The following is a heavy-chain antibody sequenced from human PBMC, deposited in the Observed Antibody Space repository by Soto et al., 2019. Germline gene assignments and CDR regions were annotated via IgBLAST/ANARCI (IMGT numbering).Heavy chain of an antibody. CDR2: ISGAGANT. Sequence: EVQLLESGGGLVQRGGSLRLSCAASGFTFRDYGMSWVRQAPWKGLEWVSGISGAGANTYYADSVQGRFTVSRDTSKNTVYLQMNRLRAEATAVYFCAKDRDVVVVIDAPATGAFDIWGQGTIVTVSS. V-gene: IGHV3-23*01. CDR3: AKDRDVVVVIDAPATGAFDI. CDR1: GFTFRDYG. J-gene: IGHJ3*02. D-gene: IGHD2-15*01.